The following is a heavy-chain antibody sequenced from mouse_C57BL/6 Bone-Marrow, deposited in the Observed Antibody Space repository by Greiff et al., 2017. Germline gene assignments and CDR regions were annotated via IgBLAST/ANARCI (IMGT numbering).Heavy chain of an antibody. CDR1: GFSLSTFGMG. CDR2: IWWDDDK. V-gene: IGHV8-8*01. J-gene: IGHJ2*01. Sequence: QVTLKVSGPGILQPSQTLSLTCSFSGFSLSTFGMGVGWIRQPSGQGLEWLALIWWDDDKYYNPALKSRPANSKDTSKNQVFLNIANVNTADTVTYSCARIASCSSPLYFDYWCQGTTLTVSS. CDR3: ARIASCSSPLYFDY. D-gene: IGHD1-1*01.